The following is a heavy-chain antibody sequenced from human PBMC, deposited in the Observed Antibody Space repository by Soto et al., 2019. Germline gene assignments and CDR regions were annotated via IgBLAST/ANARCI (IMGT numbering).Heavy chain of an antibody. J-gene: IGHJ4*02. V-gene: IGHV4-39*01. Sequence: SETLSLTCTVSGGSISSSSYYWGWIRQPPGKGLEWIGSIYYSGSTYYNPSLKSRVTISVDTSKNQFSLKLSSVTAADTAVYYCARHGPMYSGKFFDLWGQGTLVTVSS. CDR1: GGSISSSSYY. CDR2: IYYSGST. CDR3: ARHGPMYSGKFFDL. D-gene: IGHD1-26*01.